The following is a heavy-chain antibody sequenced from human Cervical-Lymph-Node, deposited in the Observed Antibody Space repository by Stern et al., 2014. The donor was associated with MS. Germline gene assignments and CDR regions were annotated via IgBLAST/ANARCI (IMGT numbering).Heavy chain of an antibody. CDR1: GGTFSSDA. V-gene: IGHV1-69*01. CDR2: ISPSVGTS. Sequence: QVQLGQSGAEVKKPGSSVKVSCKASGGTFSSDAFSWVRQAPGQGLEWMGAISPSVGTSCTAQKYQSRVTISADDSTGTAFLELRSLRSEDTAVYYCARSAGYYSEMDVWGQGTAVTVSS. CDR3: ARSAGYYSEMDV. J-gene: IGHJ6*02.